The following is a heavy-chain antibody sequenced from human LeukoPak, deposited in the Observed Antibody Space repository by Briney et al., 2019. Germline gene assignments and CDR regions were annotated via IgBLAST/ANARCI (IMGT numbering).Heavy chain of an antibody. D-gene: IGHD6-13*01. CDR2: IIPIFGTA. J-gene: IGHJ4*02. V-gene: IGHV1-69*13. CDR3: ASPPYGAAAGTFYVD. CDR1: GGTFSSYA. Sequence: SVKVSCKASGGTFSSYAISWVRQAPGQGLEWMGGIIPIFGTANYAQKFQGRVTITADESTSTAYMELSSLRSEDTAVYYCASPPYGAAAGTFYVDWGQGTLVTVSS.